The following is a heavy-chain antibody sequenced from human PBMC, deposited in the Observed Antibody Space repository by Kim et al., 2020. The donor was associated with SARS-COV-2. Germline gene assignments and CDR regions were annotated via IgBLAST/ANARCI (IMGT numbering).Heavy chain of an antibody. CDR1: GGTFSSYA. CDR2: IIPIFGTA. CDR3: AGLCFRGLFPGYYYMDV. J-gene: IGHJ6*03. V-gene: IGHV1-69*13. D-gene: IGHD3-10*01. Sequence: SVKVSCKASGGTFSSYAISWVRQAPGQGLEWMGGIIPIFGTANYAQKFQGRVTITADESTSTAYMELSSLRSEDTAGYYCAGLCFRGLFPGYYYMDVWGKGTTVTVSS.